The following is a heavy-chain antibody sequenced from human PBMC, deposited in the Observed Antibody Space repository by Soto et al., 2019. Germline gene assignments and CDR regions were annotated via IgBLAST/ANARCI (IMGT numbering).Heavy chain of an antibody. CDR1: GYTFTGYY. CDR2: INPNNGDT. J-gene: IGHJ3*02. Sequence: HVQLVQSGGEVKKPGSSVKVSCQASGYTFTGYYMHWVRQAPGQGLEWMGWINPNNGDTNDARKFQGRVTMTRDTSLKTAYMELNRLASDDTAVYYCAYCTTNICYRRGYGFDIWGQGTMVTVSS. V-gene: IGHV1-2*02. CDR3: AYCTTNICYRRGYGFDI. D-gene: IGHD3-16*02.